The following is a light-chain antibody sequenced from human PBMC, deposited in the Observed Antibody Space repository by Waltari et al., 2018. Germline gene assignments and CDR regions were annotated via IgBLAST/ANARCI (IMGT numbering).Light chain of an antibody. V-gene: IGLV2-14*01. CDR2: EVS. CDR1: DTDVGAYDF. CDR3: SSYTTSSAPGV. J-gene: IGLJ1*01. Sequence: QSALPQPASLSGSPGQSITISCSGTDTDVGAYDFLSWYQQHPGKTPHLLIYEVSNRPSGVSNRFSASKSGNTASLTISGLQAEDEADYYCSSYTTSSAPGVFGTGTRVTVL.